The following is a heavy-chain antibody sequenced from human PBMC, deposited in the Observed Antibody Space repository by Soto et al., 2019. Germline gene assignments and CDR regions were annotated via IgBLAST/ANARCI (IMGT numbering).Heavy chain of an antibody. CDR2: TYHSGNP. Sequence: PSEPLSLTCNVSGDTSSTGGYSWAWIRQTPGKALEWIGHTYHSGNPYYNPSLKSRVTISADTSNNQFSLTLTSVTAADTAVYYCSRHRRPGSGNWYGVDSWGQGILVTVSS. D-gene: IGHD1-1*01. V-gene: IGHV4-30-2*01. CDR1: GDTSSTGGYS. J-gene: IGHJ4*02. CDR3: SRHRRPGSGNWYGVDS.